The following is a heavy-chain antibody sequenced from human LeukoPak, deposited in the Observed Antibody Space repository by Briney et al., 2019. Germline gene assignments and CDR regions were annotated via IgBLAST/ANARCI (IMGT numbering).Heavy chain of an antibody. CDR2: IYHTGSA. D-gene: IGHD4-17*01. CDR3: ARLDYGDYSSGEAFDI. Sequence: SETLSLTCTVSGGSISSNSYYWGWIRQPPGKGLEWIGSIYHTGSAYYSPSLETPVTISVDTSKNQFSLKVASVTAADTAVFYCARLDYGDYSSGEAFDIWGQGTMVTVSS. J-gene: IGHJ3*02. V-gene: IGHV4-39*01. CDR1: GGSISSNSYY.